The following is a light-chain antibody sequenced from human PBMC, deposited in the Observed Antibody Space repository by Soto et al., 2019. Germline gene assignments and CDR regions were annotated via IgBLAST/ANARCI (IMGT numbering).Light chain of an antibody. CDR2: RAS. CDR3: QQFGNWWT. Sequence: EVVMTQSPATLSASPGQRVALSCRASHSIDINLAWYQQKPGQAPRLVIYRASTRATGIPARFSGSGSGTESTLTISSLQSEDFAIYYCQQFGNWWTFGQGTKVEIK. J-gene: IGKJ1*01. CDR1: HSIDIN. V-gene: IGKV3-15*01.